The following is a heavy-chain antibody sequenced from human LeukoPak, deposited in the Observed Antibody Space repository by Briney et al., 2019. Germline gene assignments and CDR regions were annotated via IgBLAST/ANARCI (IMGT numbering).Heavy chain of an antibody. V-gene: IGHV4-39*01. Sequence: SETLSLTCTVSGGSISSSSYYWGWIRQPPGKGLEWIGSMYYSESTYYNPSLKSRVTISVDTSKNQFSLKLSSVTAADTAVYYCARQRAASGIRNVDYWGQGTLVTVPS. CDR3: ARQRAASGIRNVDY. D-gene: IGHD6-13*01. CDR2: MYYSEST. CDR1: GGSISSSSYY. J-gene: IGHJ4*02.